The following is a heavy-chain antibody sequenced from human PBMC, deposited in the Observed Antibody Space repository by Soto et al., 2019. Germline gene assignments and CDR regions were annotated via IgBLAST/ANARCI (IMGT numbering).Heavy chain of an antibody. V-gene: IGHV1-18*04. D-gene: IGHD3-3*01. J-gene: IGHJ4*02. CDR2: ISAYNDNT. Sequence: QVQLVQSGAEVKKPAATVKVSCNASGYTFTSYGISWVRQAPGPGLEWMGWISAYNDNTNYAQKLQGRVTMTTDTSTSTAYMELRSLRSDDTAVYYCARAAGIFWSRFDDDYWGQGTLVTVSS. CDR1: GYTFTSYG. CDR3: ARAAGIFWSRFDDDY.